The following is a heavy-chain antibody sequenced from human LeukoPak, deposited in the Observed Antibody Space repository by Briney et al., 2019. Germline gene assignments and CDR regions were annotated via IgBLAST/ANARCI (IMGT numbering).Heavy chain of an antibody. J-gene: IGHJ4*02. V-gene: IGHV3-30*01. CDR2: ISYDGGNK. Sequence: GGSLRLSCAASGFTFSSYPMHGVRQAPGKGLEGVAVISYDGGNKYYADSVKGRFTISRDNSKNTLYLQMNSLRAEDTAVYYCARSQYQLLSYFDYWGQGTLVTVSS. CDR3: ARSQYQLLSYFDY. CDR1: GFTFSSYP. D-gene: IGHD2-2*01.